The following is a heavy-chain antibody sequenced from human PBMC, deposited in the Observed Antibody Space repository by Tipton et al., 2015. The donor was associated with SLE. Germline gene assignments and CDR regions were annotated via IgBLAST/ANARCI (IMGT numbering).Heavy chain of an antibody. J-gene: IGHJ4*02. CDR1: GFTFSTYW. D-gene: IGHD6-19*01. CDR2: ISGSGGTT. V-gene: IGHV3-23*01. CDR3: AKPGSGWHWGPSDN. Sequence: GSLRLSCAASGFTFSTYWMHWVRQGPGKGLVWVSGISGSGGTTYYADSVRGRFTISSDKSKNTLYLQMNSLRADDTALYYCAKPGSGWHWGPSDNWGQGTLVTVSS.